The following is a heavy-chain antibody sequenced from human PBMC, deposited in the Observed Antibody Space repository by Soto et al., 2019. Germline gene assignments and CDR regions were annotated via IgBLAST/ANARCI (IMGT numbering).Heavy chain of an antibody. CDR1: GGSISSGGYY. J-gene: IGHJ6*02. V-gene: IGHV4-31*03. Sequence: QVQLQESGPGLVKPSQTLSLTCTVSGGSISSGGYYWSWIRQHPGKGLEWIGYIYYSGSTYYNPSLKRRVTIPVDTSKNQFSLKLSSVTAADTAVYYCARDGWDCSGGSCYSNYGMDVWGQGTTVTVSS. CDR2: IYYSGST. D-gene: IGHD2-15*01. CDR3: ARDGWDCSGGSCYSNYGMDV.